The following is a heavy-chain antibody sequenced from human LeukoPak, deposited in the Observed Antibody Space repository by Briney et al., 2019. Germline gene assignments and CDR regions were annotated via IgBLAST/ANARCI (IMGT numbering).Heavy chain of an antibody. CDR3: ARSYYYDSSGYYYYWYFDL. D-gene: IGHD3-22*01. V-gene: IGHV1-69*10. CDR2: FIPVLGTA. Sequence: GASVKVSCKASGGTFSDYALNWVRQAPGQGLEWMGVFIPVLGTANSTQNFQDRVSVTADISTHTVYMELSSLRSEDTAVYYCARSYYYDSSGYYYYWYFDLWGRGTLVTVSS. CDR1: GGTFSDYA. J-gene: IGHJ2*01.